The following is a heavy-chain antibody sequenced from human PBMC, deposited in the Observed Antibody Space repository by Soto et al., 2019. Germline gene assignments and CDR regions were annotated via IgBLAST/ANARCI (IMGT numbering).Heavy chain of an antibody. Sequence: PSETLSLTCTVSGGSIKNYYWSWIRQSPGKGLEYIGYIYYSGSTNYNPSLKSRVTISVDTSKMQSSLRLSSVTAADTAVYYCARAPFVAAPVDVWGPGTTVTVSS. CDR1: GGSIKNYY. CDR3: ARAPFVAAPVDV. J-gene: IGHJ6*02. D-gene: IGHD6-13*01. V-gene: IGHV4-59*01. CDR2: IYYSGST.